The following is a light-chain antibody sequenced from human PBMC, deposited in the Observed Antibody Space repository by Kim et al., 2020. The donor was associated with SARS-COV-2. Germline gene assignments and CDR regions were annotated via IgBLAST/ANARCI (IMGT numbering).Light chain of an antibody. V-gene: IGLV1-47*02. Sequence: GQRVTISCSGSSSNIGSSSVYWFQHLPGTAPKLLISTNNLRPSGVPDRFSGSKSGTSASLAISGLRSDDESDYYCAAWDDSLNGWVFGGGTQLTVL. CDR1: SSNIGSSS. CDR3: AAWDDSLNGWV. J-gene: IGLJ2*01. CDR2: TNN.